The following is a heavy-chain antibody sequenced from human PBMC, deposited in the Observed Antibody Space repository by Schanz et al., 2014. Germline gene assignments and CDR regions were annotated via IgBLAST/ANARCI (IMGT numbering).Heavy chain of an antibody. Sequence: QVQLVQSGPEVKKPGSSVKVSCQAFGDTFSKHNIMWVRQVPGQGLEWLGRIMPLRGIGNNAWKFQDRLTITADKSMNITYMELSSLGTEDTAVYYCTRLRRADPNGFDVWGQGTTVTVS. J-gene: IGHJ6*02. CDR1: GDTFSKHN. D-gene: IGHD6-19*01. CDR3: TRLRRADPNGFDV. CDR2: IMPLRGIG. V-gene: IGHV1-69*02.